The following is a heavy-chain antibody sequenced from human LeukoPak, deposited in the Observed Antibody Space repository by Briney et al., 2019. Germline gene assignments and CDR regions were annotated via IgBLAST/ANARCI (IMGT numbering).Heavy chain of an antibody. CDR1: GGSISSGDYH. D-gene: IGHD3-10*01. Sequence: SETLSLTCTVSGGSISSGDYHWNWIRQPPGEGLEWIGFIHDSGSTYYNPSLKSRIIISRDVSKKQFSLELSSVTAADTAVYYCARGFGAGNYYYGWFDPWGQGTLVTVSS. V-gene: IGHV4-30-4*01. CDR3: ARGFGAGNYYYGWFDP. J-gene: IGHJ5*02. CDR2: IHDSGST.